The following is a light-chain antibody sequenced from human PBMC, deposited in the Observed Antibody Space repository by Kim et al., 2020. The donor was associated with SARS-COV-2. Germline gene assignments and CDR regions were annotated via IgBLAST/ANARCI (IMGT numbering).Light chain of an antibody. CDR3: QQADSFPYA. Sequence: SASVGERVTITCRAGEGVATRLAWYQQKPGRAPNLLISAASTLQSGVPPRFSGSGSGTDFTLTISSLQPEDSATYYCQQADSFPYACGRGTKLEI. J-gene: IGKJ2*01. CDR1: EGVATR. V-gene: IGKV1-12*01. CDR2: AAS.